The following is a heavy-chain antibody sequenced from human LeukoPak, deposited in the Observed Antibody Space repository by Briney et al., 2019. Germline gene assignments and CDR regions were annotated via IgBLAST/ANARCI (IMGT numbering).Heavy chain of an antibody. V-gene: IGHV3-30*04. CDR1: GFTFRWSG. CDR3: ARVVLRVHRMSNDAFDI. D-gene: IGHD2-15*01. CDR2: ISYDGAYQ. J-gene: IGHJ3*02. Sequence: GGSLRLSSADSGFTFRWSGVLWVRQAPGKGLGWVALISYDGAYQYYADSVKGRKNTLYLQMNSLRAEDTAVYYCARVVLRVHRMSNDAFDIWGQGTMVTVSS.